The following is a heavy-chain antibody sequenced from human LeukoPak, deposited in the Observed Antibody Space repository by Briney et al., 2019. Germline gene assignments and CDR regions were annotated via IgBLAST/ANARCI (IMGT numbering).Heavy chain of an antibody. CDR3: ARDPWSYYYMDV. D-gene: IGHD2-8*01. CDR1: GGSISSYY. Sequence: SETLSLTCTVSGGSISSYYWSWIRQPPGKGLEWIGYIYYSGSTNYNPSLKSRVTISVDTSKNQFSLKLSAVTAADTAVYYCARDPWSYYYMDVWGKGTTVTVSS. J-gene: IGHJ6*03. CDR2: IYYSGST. V-gene: IGHV4-59*01.